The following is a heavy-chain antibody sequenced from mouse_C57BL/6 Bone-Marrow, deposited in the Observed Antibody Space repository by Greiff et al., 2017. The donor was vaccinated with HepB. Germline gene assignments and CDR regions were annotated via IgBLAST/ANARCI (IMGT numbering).Heavy chain of an antibody. D-gene: IGHD1-1*01. CDR3: AAGDYYGSSYYYFDS. V-gene: IGHV1-19*01. Sequence: EVQLQQSGPVLVKPGASVKMSCKASGYTFTDYYMNWVKQSHGKSLEWIGVINPYNGGTSYNQKFKGKATLTVDQSSSTAYMELNSLTSEDSAVYYCAAGDYYGSSYYYFDSWGQGTTLTVSS. CDR2: INPYNGGT. CDR1: GYTFTDYY. J-gene: IGHJ2*01.